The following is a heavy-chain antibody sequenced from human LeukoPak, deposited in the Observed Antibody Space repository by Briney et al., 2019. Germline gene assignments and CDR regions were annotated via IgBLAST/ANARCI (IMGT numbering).Heavy chain of an antibody. CDR3: ARQTPGIAVAGTWYFDY. CDR2: INHSGST. CDR1: GGSFSGYY. J-gene: IGHJ4*02. V-gene: IGHV4-34*01. Sequence: SKTLSLTCAVYGGSFSGYYWSWIRQPPGKGLEWIGEINHSGSTNYNPSLKSRVTISVDTSKNQFSLKLSSVTAADTAVYYCARQTPGIAVAGTWYFDYWGQGTLVTVSS. D-gene: IGHD6-19*01.